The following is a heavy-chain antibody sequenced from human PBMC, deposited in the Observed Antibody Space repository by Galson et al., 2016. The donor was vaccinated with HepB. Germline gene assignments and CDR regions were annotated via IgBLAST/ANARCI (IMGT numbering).Heavy chain of an antibody. CDR2: ISYDGSRR. Sequence: SLRLSCAASGFTFSYHALHWVRQAAGNGLEWVAVISYDGSRRYYADSVKGRFTIYRDNSKNTLFLQMNSLTREDTAVYFCARDPEYNNSTGTFDYGGQGYLVTVSS. J-gene: IGHJ4*02. CDR3: ARDPEYNNSTGTFDY. D-gene: IGHD6-6*01. CDR1: GFTFSYHA. V-gene: IGHV3-30*04.